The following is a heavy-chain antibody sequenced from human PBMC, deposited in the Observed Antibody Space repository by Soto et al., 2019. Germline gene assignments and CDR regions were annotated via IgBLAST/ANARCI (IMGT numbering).Heavy chain of an antibody. Sequence: GGSLRLSCTASGFTFGYYAMSWLRQAPGKGLEWVGLIRSKAYGGTTEYAASVKGRFTISRDDSKSTAYLQMNSLKTEDTAVYYCTRDNRLRPDYWGQGTLVTVSS. D-gene: IGHD4-17*01. J-gene: IGHJ4*02. CDR2: IRSKAYGGTT. CDR3: TRDNRLRPDY. V-gene: IGHV3-49*03. CDR1: GFTFGYYA.